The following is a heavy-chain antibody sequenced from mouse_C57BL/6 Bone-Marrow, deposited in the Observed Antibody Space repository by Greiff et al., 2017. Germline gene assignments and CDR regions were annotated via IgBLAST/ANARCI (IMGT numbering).Heavy chain of an antibody. J-gene: IGHJ2*01. V-gene: IGHV1-59*01. Sequence: VQLQQSGAELVRPGTSVKLSCKASGYTFTSYWMHWVKQRPGQGLEWIGVIDPSDSYTNYNQKFKGKATLTVDTSSSTAYMQLSSLTSEDSAVYYCAGTGHFDYWGQGTTLTVSS. CDR1: GYTFTSYW. D-gene: IGHD4-1*01. CDR2: IDPSDSYT. CDR3: AGTGHFDY.